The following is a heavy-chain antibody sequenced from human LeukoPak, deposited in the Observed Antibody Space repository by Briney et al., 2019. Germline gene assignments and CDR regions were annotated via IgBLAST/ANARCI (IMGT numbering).Heavy chain of an antibody. Sequence: SVKVSCKASGGTFSSYAISWVRQAPGQGLEWMGGIIPIFGTANYAQKFQGRVTITADESTSTAYMELSSLRSEDTAVYYCARDPYYCSGGSCYVAEYFQHWGQGALVTVSS. J-gene: IGHJ1*01. CDR2: IIPIFGTA. D-gene: IGHD2-15*01. CDR3: ARDPYYCSGGSCYVAEYFQH. V-gene: IGHV1-69*13. CDR1: GGTFSSYA.